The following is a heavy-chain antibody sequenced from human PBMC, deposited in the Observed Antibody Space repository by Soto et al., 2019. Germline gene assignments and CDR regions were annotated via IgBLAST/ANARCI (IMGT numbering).Heavy chain of an antibody. Sequence: ASVKVSCKASGYTFTGFYVHWVRQAPGQGLEWMGWINPNSGDTYLAQRFQGRVTMNRDTSIGTAYMELRGLTSDDTAEYYCAKGGAIVAAGTRVYLYNAMDVWGQGTTVTVSS. V-gene: IGHV1-2*02. CDR2: INPNSGDT. J-gene: IGHJ6*02. CDR3: AKGGAIVAAGTRVYLYNAMDV. D-gene: IGHD1-26*01. CDR1: GYTFTGFY.